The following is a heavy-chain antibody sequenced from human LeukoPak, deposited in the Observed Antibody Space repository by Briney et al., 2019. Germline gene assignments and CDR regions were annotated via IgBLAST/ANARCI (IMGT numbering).Heavy chain of an antibody. J-gene: IGHJ4*02. D-gene: IGHD3-3*01. CDR3: AREWSGYIDY. CDR1: GFTFSSYW. V-gene: IGHV3-74*01. Sequence: PGGSLRLSCAASGFTFSSYWMHWVRQAPGTGLVCVAHVESDGSRANYGASVKGRFTISRAFAKNKLFLQMNSLRAEDTAVYYCAREWSGYIDYWGQGALVTVSS. CDR2: VESDGSRA.